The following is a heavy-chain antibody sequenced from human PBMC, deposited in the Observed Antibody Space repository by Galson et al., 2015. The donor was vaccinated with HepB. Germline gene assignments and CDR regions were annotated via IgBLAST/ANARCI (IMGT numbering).Heavy chain of an antibody. CDR1: GFTFSSYA. J-gene: IGHJ3*02. V-gene: IGHV3-23*01. Sequence: SLRLSCAASGFTFSSYAMSWVRQAPGKGLEWVSAISGSGGSTYYADSVKGRFTISRDNSKNTLYLQMNSLRAEDTAVYYCAKPYYYGSGSAWAFDIWGQGTMVTVSS. CDR2: ISGSGGST. CDR3: AKPYYYGSGSAWAFDI. D-gene: IGHD3-10*01.